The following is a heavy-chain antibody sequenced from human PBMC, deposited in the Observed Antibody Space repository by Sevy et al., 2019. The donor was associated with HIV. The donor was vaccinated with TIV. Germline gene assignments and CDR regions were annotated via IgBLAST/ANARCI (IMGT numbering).Heavy chain of an antibody. CDR2: ISNDGGNQ. CDR3: AKDVSDGYNYFLDF. D-gene: IGHD5-12*01. J-gene: IGHJ4*02. CDR1: GFTFRSYG. Sequence: GGSLRLSCAASGFTFRSYGMHWVRQAPGKGLEWVAVISNDGGNQYYADSVKGRFTISRDNCKNTVYLQMNSLRAEDTAVYYCAKDVSDGYNYFLDFWGQGALVTVSS. V-gene: IGHV3-30*18.